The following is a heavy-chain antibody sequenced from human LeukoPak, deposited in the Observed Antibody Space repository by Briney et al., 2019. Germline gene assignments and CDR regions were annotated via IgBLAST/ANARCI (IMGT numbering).Heavy chain of an antibody. J-gene: IGHJ4*02. CDR2: ISYDGSNK. CDR1: GFTFSSYA. CDR3: ATHRSNGPAAMNY. D-gene: IGHD2-2*01. V-gene: IGHV3-30-3*01. Sequence: PGRSLRLSCAASGFTFSSYAMNWVRQAPGKGLEWVAVISYDGSNKYYADSVKGRFTISRDNSRNTLYLQMSSLTAEDTAVYYCATHRSNGPAAMNYWGQGILVTVSS.